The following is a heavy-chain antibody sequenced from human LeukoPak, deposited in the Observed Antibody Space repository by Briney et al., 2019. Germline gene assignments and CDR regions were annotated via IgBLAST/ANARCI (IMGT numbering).Heavy chain of an antibody. CDR2: ISSSGSTI. CDR3: ARVYYGSGTSPGGAFDI. CDR1: GFTFSVYY. D-gene: IGHD3-10*01. V-gene: IGHV3-11*04. J-gene: IGHJ3*02. Sequence: GGSLRLSCAASGFTFSVYYMSWIRQAPGKGLEWVSYISSSGSTIYYADSVKGRFTISRANAKNSLYLQMNSLRAEDTAVYYCARVYYGSGTSPGGAFDIWGQGTMVTVSS.